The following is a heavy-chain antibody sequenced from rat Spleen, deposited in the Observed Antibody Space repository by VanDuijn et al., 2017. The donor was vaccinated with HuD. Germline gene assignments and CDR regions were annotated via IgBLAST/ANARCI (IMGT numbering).Heavy chain of an antibody. V-gene: IGHV5-25*01. Sequence: EVQLVESGGGLVQPGRSMKLSCAASGFTFSNYYMAWVRQAPTKGLEWVASISTGGGNTYNRDSVKGRFTISIENAKTTLYLKMDSLRSEDTATYYCARVDAYYRTMDAWGQGASVTVSS. D-gene: IGHD1-12*03. CDR3: ARVDAYYRTMDA. CDR1: GFTFSNYY. J-gene: IGHJ4*01. CDR2: ISTGGGNT.